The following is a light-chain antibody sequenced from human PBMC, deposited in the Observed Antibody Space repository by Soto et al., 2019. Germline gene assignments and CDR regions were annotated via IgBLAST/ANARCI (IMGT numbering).Light chain of an antibody. V-gene: IGKV1-39*01. CDR3: QQSYRTPPS. CDR2: AAS. CDR1: QGVSNY. Sequence: DIQMTQSPSSLSASVGDRVTISCRASQGVSNYLIWYQQRQGRAPKLLIYAASNLVSGVPSRFSGSGSGTNFTLPISTLLPEDFATYDCQQSYRTPPSFGRGTKLETK. J-gene: IGKJ2*03.